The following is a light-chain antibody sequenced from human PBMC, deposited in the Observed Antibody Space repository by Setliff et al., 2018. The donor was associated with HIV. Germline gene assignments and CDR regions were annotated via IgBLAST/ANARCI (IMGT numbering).Light chain of an antibody. CDR2: GNN. J-gene: IGLJ1*01. Sequence: QSVLTQPPSVSGAPGQRVTISCTGSSSNIGAGYDVHWYQQLPGTAPKLLIYGNNNRPSGVPDRFSGSKSGTSASLAITGLQAEDEADYYCQSYDSSLSGHVFGTGTKV. CDR3: QSYDSSLSGHV. V-gene: IGLV1-40*01. CDR1: SSNIGAGYD.